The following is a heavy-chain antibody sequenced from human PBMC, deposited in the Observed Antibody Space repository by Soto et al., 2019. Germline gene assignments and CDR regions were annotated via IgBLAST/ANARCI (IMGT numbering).Heavy chain of an antibody. CDR2: IIPILGNA. V-gene: IGHV1-69*04. CDR1: GYTFTSYG. J-gene: IGHJ1*01. CDR3: ARVGYCSSTSCLEYFQH. D-gene: IGHD2-2*03. Sequence: SVKVSCKASGYTFTSYGISWVRQAPGQGLEWMGRIIPILGNANYAQKLQGRVTITADTSTSTAYMELSSLRSEDTAVYYCARVGYCSSTSCLEYFQHWGQGTLVTVSS.